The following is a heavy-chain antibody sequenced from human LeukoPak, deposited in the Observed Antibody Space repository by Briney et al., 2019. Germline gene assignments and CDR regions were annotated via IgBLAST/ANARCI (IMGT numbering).Heavy chain of an antibody. CDR3: ARDSYGGNWSLGY. CDR1: GFTFTGYY. Sequence: ASVKVSCKASGFTFTGYYIHWVRQAPGQALEGMGWVNPNSGGTNYAQMSQGRVTMTRDTSINTAYMELSGLRSDDTAVYYCARDSYGGNWSLGYWGQGTLVTVSS. D-gene: IGHD4-23*01. J-gene: IGHJ4*02. CDR2: VNPNSGGT. V-gene: IGHV1-2*02.